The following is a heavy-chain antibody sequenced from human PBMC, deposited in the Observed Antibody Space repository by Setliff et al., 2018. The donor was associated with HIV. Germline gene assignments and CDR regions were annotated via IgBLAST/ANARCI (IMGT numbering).Heavy chain of an antibody. D-gene: IGHD6-19*01. CDR3: ARPHSGRGGGAYFDP. CDR2: ILDGRVT. Sequence: PSETLSLTCTVSGDSITSGHFYWGWIRQAPGKGLEWIGNILDGRVTFFNPSLRGRVTISVDASKNQVSLNLRSVTAAESAVYHCARPHSGRGGGAYFDPWGQGILVTSPQ. V-gene: IGHV4-39*01. CDR1: GDSITSGHFY. J-gene: IGHJ5*02.